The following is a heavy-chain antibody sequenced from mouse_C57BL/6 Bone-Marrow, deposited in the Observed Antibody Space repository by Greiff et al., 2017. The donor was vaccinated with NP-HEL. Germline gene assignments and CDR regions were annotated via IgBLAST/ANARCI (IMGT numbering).Heavy chain of an antibody. CDR2: IYPRSGNT. CDR1: GYTFTSYG. Sequence: VQLQQSGAELARPGASVKLSCKASGYTFTSYGISWVKQRTGQGLEWIGEIYPRSGNTYYNEKFKGKATLTADKSSSTAYMELRSLTSEDSAVYFCAREDFYFDDWGQGTTLTVSS. J-gene: IGHJ2*01. CDR3: AREDFYFDD. V-gene: IGHV1-81*01.